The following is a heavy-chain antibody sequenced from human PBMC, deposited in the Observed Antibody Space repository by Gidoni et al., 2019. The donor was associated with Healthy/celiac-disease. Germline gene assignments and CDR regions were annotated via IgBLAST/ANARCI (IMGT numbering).Heavy chain of an antibody. CDR3: ARGPPASPVWDSSGYYDY. V-gene: IGHV3-48*03. D-gene: IGHD3-22*01. Sequence: EVQLVESGGGLVQPGGSLRLSCAASGFTFSSYAMNWVRQAPGKGLEWVSYISSSGSTIYYADSVKGRFTISRDNAKNSLYLQMNSLRAEDTAVYYCARGPPASPVWDSSGYYDYWGQGTLVTVSS. CDR2: ISSSGSTI. J-gene: IGHJ4*02. CDR1: GFTFSSYA.